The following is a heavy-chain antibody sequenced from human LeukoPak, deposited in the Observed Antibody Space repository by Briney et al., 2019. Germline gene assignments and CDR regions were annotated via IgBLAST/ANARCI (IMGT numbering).Heavy chain of an antibody. J-gene: IGHJ4*02. CDR3: AKLTPY. CDR2: SIVSGDNT. D-gene: IGHD3-9*01. V-gene: IGHV3-23*01. Sequence: GGSLRLSCAASGFTFSSSAMSWVRQAPGKGLEWVSSSIVSGDNTYYTDSVQGRFTISRDNFKNTLYLQMNSLRPEDTAIYYCAKLTPYWGQGTLVTVSS. CDR1: GFTFSSSA.